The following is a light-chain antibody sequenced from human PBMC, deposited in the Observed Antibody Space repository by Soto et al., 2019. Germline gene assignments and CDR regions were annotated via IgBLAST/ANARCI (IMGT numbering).Light chain of an antibody. J-gene: IGLJ1*01. V-gene: IGLV1-40*01. CDR2: ENN. CDR1: SSNIGAGFD. Sequence: QSALTQSPAVSGAPGQRVSISCTGTSSNIGAGFDVHWYQQLPATAPKLLIYENNNRPSGVPDRFSGSKSGTSASLAITGLQAEDEADSYCQSYDTSLSGGSVFGTGTKVTVL. CDR3: QSYDTSLSGGSV.